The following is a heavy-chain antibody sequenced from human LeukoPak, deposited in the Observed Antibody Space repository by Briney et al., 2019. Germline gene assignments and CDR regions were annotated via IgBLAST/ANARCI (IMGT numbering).Heavy chain of an antibody. Sequence: GGSLRLPCVASGFTFSSNVMIWVRQAPGKGLEWVSSIPASGGSTYYADSVKGRFTISRDNSKNSLYLQMNSLRAEDTAVYYCAKESSGGWYFDYWGQGTLVTVSS. V-gene: IGHV3-23*01. J-gene: IGHJ4*02. D-gene: IGHD6-19*01. CDR1: GFTFSSNV. CDR3: AKESSGGWYFDY. CDR2: IPASGGST.